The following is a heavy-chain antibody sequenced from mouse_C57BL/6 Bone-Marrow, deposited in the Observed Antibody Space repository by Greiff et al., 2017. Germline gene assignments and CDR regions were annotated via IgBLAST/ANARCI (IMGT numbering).Heavy chain of an antibody. Sequence: VHLVESGAELARPGASVKMSCKASGYTFTSYTMHWVKQRPGQGLEWIGYINPSSGYTKYNQKFKDKATLTADKSSSTAYMQLSSLTSEDSAVYYCARPYYYGSSYVGFAYWGQGTLVTVSA. V-gene: IGHV1-4*01. D-gene: IGHD1-1*01. CDR2: INPSSGYT. CDR3: ARPYYYGSSYVGFAY. CDR1: GYTFTSYT. J-gene: IGHJ3*01.